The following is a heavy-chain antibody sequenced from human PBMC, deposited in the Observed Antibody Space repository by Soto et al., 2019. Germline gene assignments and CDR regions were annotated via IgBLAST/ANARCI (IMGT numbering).Heavy chain of an antibody. V-gene: IGHV4-30-2*01. Sequence: SETLSLTCAVSGGSISSGGYSWSWIRQPPGKGLECIGYIYHSGSTYYNPSLKSRVTISVDTSKNQFSLKLSSVTAADTAVYYCASLRYCSGGSCYSTPTGMDVWGQGTAVT. J-gene: IGHJ6*02. CDR1: GGSISSGGYS. D-gene: IGHD2-15*01. CDR2: IYHSGST. CDR3: ASLRYCSGGSCYSTPTGMDV.